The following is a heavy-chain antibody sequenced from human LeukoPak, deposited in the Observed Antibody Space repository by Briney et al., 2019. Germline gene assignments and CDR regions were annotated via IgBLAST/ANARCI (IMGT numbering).Heavy chain of an antibody. J-gene: IGHJ4*02. CDR2: INHSGST. D-gene: IGHD3-10*01. CDR1: GGSFSGYY. CDR3: ARDFSPPTYYYGSGSNY. Sequence: SETLSLTCAVYGGSFSGYYWSWIRQPPGKGLEWIGEINHSGSTNYNPSLKSRVAISVDTSKNQFSLKLSSVTAADTAVYYCARDFSPPTYYYGSGSNYWGQGTLVTVSS. V-gene: IGHV4-34*01.